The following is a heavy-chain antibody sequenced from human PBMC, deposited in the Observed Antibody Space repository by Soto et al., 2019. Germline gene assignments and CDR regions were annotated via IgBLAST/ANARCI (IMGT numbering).Heavy chain of an antibody. CDR2: ISYDGSNK. CDR3: ASDLWGSSTSNYYYYYGMDV. CDR1: GFTFSSYA. Sequence: GGSLRLSCAASGFTFSSYAMHWVRQAPGKGLEWVAVISYDGSNKYYADSVKGRCTISRDNSRNTLYLQMNSLRAEDTAVYYYASDLWGSSTSNYYYYYGMDVWGQGTTVNVSS. J-gene: IGHJ6*02. V-gene: IGHV3-30-3*01. D-gene: IGHD3-16*01.